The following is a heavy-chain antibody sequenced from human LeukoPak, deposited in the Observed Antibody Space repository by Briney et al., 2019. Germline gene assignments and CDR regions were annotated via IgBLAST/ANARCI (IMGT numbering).Heavy chain of an antibody. CDR1: GGTFSSYA. CDR3: ATDLAQGGAFDI. CDR2: IIPIFGTA. J-gene: IGHJ3*02. V-gene: IGHV1-69*05. Sequence: SVKVSCKASGGTFSSYAISWVRQAPGQGLEWMGGIIPIFGTANYAQKFQGRVTITTDESTSTAYMELSSLRSEDTAVYYCATDLAQGGAFDIWGQGTMVTVSS. D-gene: IGHD3-16*01.